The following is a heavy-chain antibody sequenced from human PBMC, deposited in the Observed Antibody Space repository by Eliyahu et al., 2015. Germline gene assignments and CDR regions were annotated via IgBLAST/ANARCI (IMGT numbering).Heavy chain of an antibody. V-gene: IGHV4-39*01. CDR2: IYYSGST. CDR3: ATTGRIAAETPRGFDP. J-gene: IGHJ5*02. Sequence: QLQLQESGPGLVKPSETLSLTCTVSGGSIXSXSYYWGWIRQPPGKGLEWIGSIYYSGSTYYNPSLKSRVTISVDTSKNQFSLKLSSVTAADTAVYYCATTGRIAAETPRGFDPWGQGTLVTVSS. D-gene: IGHD6-13*01. CDR1: GGSIXSXSYY.